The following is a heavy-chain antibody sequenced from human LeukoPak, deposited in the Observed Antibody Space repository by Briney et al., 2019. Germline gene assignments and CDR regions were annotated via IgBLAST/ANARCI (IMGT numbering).Heavy chain of an antibody. D-gene: IGHD3-3*01. V-gene: IGHV4-31*03. CDR1: GGSISSGGYY. CDR3: ARGLASGPNWFDP. J-gene: IGHJ5*02. CDR2: IYYSGST. Sequence: SETLSLTCTVSGGSISSGGYYWSWIRQHPGKGLEWIGYIYYSGSTYYNLSLKSRVTISVDTSKNQFSLKLGSVTAADTAVYYCARGLASGPNWFDPWGQGTLVTVSS.